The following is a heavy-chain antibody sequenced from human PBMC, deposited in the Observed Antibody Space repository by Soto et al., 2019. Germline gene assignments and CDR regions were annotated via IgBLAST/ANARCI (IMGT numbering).Heavy chain of an antibody. D-gene: IGHD6-19*01. V-gene: IGHV3-48*03. CDR3: ARDPEIGYSSGWYYFDY. CDR1: GFTFSSYE. CDR2: ISSSGSTI. J-gene: IGHJ4*02. Sequence: GGSLRLSCAASGFTFSSYEMNWVRQAPGKGLEWVSYISSSGSTIYYADSVKGRFTISRDNAKNSLYLQMNSLRAEDTAVYYCARDPEIGYSSGWYYFDYWGQGTLVTVS.